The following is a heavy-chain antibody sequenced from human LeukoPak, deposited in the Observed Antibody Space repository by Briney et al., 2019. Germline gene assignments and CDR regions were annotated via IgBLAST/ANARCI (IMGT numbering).Heavy chain of an antibody. CDR3: TTDPRH. J-gene: IGHJ4*02. CDR2: IKSKSDGGTT. Sequence: PGGSLRLTCGASGFKVRDVWMSWVRQAPGRGLEWLGRIKSKSDGGTTDYVAPVKGRFTISRDDSKNTVSLQMNNLKTEDTAVYYCTTDPRHWGQGTLVTVSS. CDR1: GFKVRDVW. V-gene: IGHV3-15*01.